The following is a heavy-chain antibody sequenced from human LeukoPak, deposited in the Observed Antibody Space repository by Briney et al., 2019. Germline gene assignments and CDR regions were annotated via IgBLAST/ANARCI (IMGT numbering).Heavy chain of an antibody. Sequence: PAGSLRLSCAASGFTFSSYEMNWVRQAPGKGLEWVSYISSSGSTIYYADSVKGRFTISRDNAKNSLYLQMKSLRAEGTAVYYCARVEWYYYDSSGYSAWGQGTLVTVSS. CDR3: ARVEWYYYDSSGYSA. D-gene: IGHD3-22*01. CDR2: ISSSGSTI. V-gene: IGHV3-48*03. CDR1: GFTFSSYE. J-gene: IGHJ4*02.